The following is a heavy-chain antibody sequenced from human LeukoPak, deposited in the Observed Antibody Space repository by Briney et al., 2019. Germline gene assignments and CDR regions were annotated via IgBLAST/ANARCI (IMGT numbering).Heavy chain of an antibody. Sequence: PSETLSLTCAVSGGSISSYFWSWIRQPPGTGLEWIGYIDYTGSTNYNPSLKSRLTISIDTSENQFSLKVSSVTAADTAVYYCARHHPGQSGSFDIWGQGTMVTVSP. CDR3: ARHHPGQSGSFDI. CDR2: IDYTGST. V-gene: IGHV4-59*08. J-gene: IGHJ3*02. CDR1: GGSISSYF. D-gene: IGHD3-10*01.